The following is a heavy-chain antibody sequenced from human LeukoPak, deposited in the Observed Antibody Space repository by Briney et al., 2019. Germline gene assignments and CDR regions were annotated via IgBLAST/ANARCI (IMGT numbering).Heavy chain of an antibody. CDR2: IYTSRST. CDR1: GGSISSGSYY. V-gene: IGHV4-61*02. CDR3: ARDSYDFWSGSYYYYGMDV. D-gene: IGHD3-3*01. J-gene: IGHJ6*02. Sequence: SETLSLTCTVSGGSISSGSYYWSWIRQPAGKGLEWIGRIYTSRSTNYNPSLKSRVTISVDTSKNQFSLKLSSVTAADTAVYYCARDSYDFWSGSYYYYGMDVWGQGTTVTVSS.